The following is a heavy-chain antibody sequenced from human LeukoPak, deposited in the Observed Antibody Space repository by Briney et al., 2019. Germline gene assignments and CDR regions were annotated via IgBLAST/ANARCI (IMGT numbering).Heavy chain of an antibody. CDR2: ISSSGSTI. Sequence: GGSLRLSCAASGFTFSHYYMSWIRQAPGKGLEWVSYISSSGSTIYYADSVKGRFTISRDNAKNSLYLQMNSLRAEDTAVYYCARDRDSGYGYYFDYWGQGTLVTVSS. CDR3: ARDRDSGYGYYFDY. D-gene: IGHD5-12*01. V-gene: IGHV3-11*01. J-gene: IGHJ4*02. CDR1: GFTFSHYY.